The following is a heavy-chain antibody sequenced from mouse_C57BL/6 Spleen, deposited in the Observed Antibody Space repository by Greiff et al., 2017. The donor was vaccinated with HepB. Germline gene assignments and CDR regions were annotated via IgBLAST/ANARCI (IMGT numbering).Heavy chain of an antibody. J-gene: IGHJ2*01. CDR3: ARHGGSFDY. CDR1: GFTFSSYG. CDR2: ISSGGSYT. Sequence: DVQLVESGGDLVKPGGSLKLSCAASGFTFSSYGMSWVRQTPDKRLEWVATISSGGSYTYYPDSVKGRFTISRDNAKNTLYLQMSSLKSEDTAMYYCARHGGSFDYWGQGTTLTVSS. V-gene: IGHV5-6*01.